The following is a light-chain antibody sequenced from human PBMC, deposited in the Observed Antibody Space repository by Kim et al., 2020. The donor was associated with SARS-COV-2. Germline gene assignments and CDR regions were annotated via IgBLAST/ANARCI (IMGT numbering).Light chain of an antibody. CDR1: QSVNNY. CDR3: QQRSNWPPT. CDR2: DAS. Sequence: LSLGDSATLTWRTSQSVNNYISWYQQKPGQAPRLLIYDASSWASGIPARISGSGSGTDFTLTISSLEPEDFAVYYCQQRSNWPPTFGQGTKVDIK. V-gene: IGKV3-11*01. J-gene: IGKJ1*01.